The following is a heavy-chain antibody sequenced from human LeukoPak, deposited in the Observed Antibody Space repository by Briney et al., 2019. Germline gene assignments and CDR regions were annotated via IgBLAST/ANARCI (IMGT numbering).Heavy chain of an antibody. Sequence: GRSLRLSCAASGFTFSSYGMHWVRQAPGKGLEWVAVIWYDGSNKYYADSVKGRFTISRDNSKNTLYLQMNSLRAEDTAVYYCAKDLVYDTYYFDYWGQGTLVTVSS. J-gene: IGHJ4*02. D-gene: IGHD2/OR15-2a*01. CDR1: GFTFSSYG. V-gene: IGHV3-33*06. CDR2: IWYDGSNK. CDR3: AKDLVYDTYYFDY.